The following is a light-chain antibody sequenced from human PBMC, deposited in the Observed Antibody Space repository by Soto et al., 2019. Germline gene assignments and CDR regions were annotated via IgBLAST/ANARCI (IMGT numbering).Light chain of an antibody. Sequence: EVVFTQSPGTLSLSPGEGATLSCRASQSVSIRYLAWYQQKPGQAPRLLIYGASSRATGIPDRFSGSGSGTDFTLTISRLEPEDFAVYYCQQYSRSPGTFGQGTKVEIK. J-gene: IGKJ1*01. CDR1: QSVSIRY. CDR3: QQYSRSPGT. V-gene: IGKV3-20*01. CDR2: GAS.